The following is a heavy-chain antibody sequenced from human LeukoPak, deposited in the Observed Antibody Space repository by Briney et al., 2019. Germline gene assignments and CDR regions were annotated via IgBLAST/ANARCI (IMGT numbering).Heavy chain of an antibody. CDR2: INHRGST. V-gene: IGHV4-34*01. D-gene: IGHD6-13*01. CDR3: ARRGSWSYYYYGMDV. Sequence: SETLSLTCAVYGGSFSGYYWSWIRQPPGKGLEWIGEINHRGSTNYNPSLKSRVTISVDTSKNQFSLKLSSVTAADTAVYYCARRGSWSYYYYGMDVWGQGTTVTVSS. J-gene: IGHJ6*02. CDR1: GGSFSGYY.